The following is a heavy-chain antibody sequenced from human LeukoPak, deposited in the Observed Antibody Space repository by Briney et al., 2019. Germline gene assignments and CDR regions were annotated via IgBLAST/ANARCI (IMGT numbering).Heavy chain of an antibody. V-gene: IGHV3-74*01. D-gene: IGHD6-19*01. J-gene: IGHJ4*02. Sequence: GGSLRLSCAASGFTFSSYWMHWVRQAPGKGLVWVSRINSDGSGTSYADSVKGRFTISRDNAKNTLYLQMNSLRAEDTAVYYCARDEARLGFFDYWGQGTLVTVSS. CDR3: ARDEARLGFFDY. CDR1: GFTFSSYW. CDR2: INSDGSGT.